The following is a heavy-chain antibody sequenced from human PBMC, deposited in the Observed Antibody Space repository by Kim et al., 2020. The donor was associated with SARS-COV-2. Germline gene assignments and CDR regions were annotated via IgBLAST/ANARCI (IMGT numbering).Heavy chain of an antibody. J-gene: IGHJ5*02. CDR3: ARGPYNWFDP. CDR2: IYYSGST. V-gene: IGHV4-31*03. Sequence: SETLSLTCTVSGGSISSGGYYWSWIRQHPGKGLEWIGYIYYSGSTYYNPSLKSRVTISVDTSKNQFSLKLSSVTAADTAVYYCARGPYNWFDPWGQGTLVTVSS. CDR1: GGSISSGGYY.